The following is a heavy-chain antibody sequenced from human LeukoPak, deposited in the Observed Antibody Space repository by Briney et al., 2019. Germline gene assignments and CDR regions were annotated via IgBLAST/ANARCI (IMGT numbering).Heavy chain of an antibody. Sequence: SETLSLTCTVSGGSISGSNSNYYWSWIRQSPGKGLEWIGNIYYRGSTNYSPSLKSRVTISVDASKNQFSLNLNSVTAADTAVYYCARWLYYYDSSGYEVYFDYWGQGTLVTVSS. CDR2: IYYRGST. D-gene: IGHD3-22*01. J-gene: IGHJ4*02. CDR1: GGSISGSNSNYY. CDR3: ARWLYYYDSSGYEVYFDY. V-gene: IGHV4-59*08.